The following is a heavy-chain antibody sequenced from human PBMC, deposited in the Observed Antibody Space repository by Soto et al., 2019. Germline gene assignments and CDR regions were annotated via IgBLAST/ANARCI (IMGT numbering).Heavy chain of an antibody. CDR1: GFTFSSYG. Sequence: GGSLRLSCAASGFTFSSYGMHWVRQAPGKGLEWVAVISYDGSNKYYADSVKGRFTISRDNSKNTLYLQMNSLRAEDTAVYYCAKDRGPEDYGDTEAYYYYGMDVWGQGTTVTVSS. D-gene: IGHD4-17*01. CDR2: ISYDGSNK. V-gene: IGHV3-30*18. CDR3: AKDRGPEDYGDTEAYYYYGMDV. J-gene: IGHJ6*02.